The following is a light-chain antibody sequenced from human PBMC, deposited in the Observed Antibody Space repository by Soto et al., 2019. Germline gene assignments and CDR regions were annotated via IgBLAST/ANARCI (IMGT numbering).Light chain of an antibody. J-gene: IGLJ3*02. V-gene: IGLV1-47*01. CDR2: RNN. CDR1: SSNIGSNY. Sequence: QPVLTQPPSASGTPGQRVTISCSGSSSNIGSNYVYWYQQLPGTAPKLLIYRNNQRPSGVRDRFSGSKSGTSASLAISGLRSEDEDDYYCAAWDDSLSGRVFGGGTKVTVL. CDR3: AAWDDSLSGRV.